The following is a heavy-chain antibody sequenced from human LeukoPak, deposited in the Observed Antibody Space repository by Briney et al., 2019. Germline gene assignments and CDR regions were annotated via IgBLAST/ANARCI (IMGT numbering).Heavy chain of an antibody. Sequence: GESLKISCKGSGYRFTSYWIAWVHQMPGKGLEWMGIIYPGDSDTRYRPPFQGQVTISADKSISTAFLQWSSLKASDTAMYFCARLGYCGSSSCYAPDFWGQGTLVTVSS. D-gene: IGHD2-2*03. CDR1: GYRFTSYW. J-gene: IGHJ4*02. CDR3: ARLGYCGSSSCYAPDF. CDR2: IYPGDSDT. V-gene: IGHV5-51*07.